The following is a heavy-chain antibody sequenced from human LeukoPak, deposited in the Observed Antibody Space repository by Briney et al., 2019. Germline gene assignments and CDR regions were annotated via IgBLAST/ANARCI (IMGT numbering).Heavy chain of an antibody. CDR1: GGSFSGYY. V-gene: IGHV4-34*01. CDR3: ARESGDGFVDY. CDR2: INHSGST. J-gene: IGHJ4*02. Sequence: SETLSLTCAVYGGSFSGYYWSWIRQPPGKGLEWIGEINHSGSTNYNPSLKSRVTISVDTSKNQFSLKLSSVTAADTAVYYCARESGDGFVDYWGQGTLVTVSS. D-gene: IGHD1-26*01.